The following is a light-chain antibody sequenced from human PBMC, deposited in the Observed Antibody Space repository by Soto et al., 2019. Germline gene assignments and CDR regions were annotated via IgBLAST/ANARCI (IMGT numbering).Light chain of an antibody. J-gene: IGKJ1*01. V-gene: IGKV1-5*03. CDR1: QSISTW. CDR2: KAS. Sequence: DIQMTQSPSTLSASVGDRVTITCRASQSISTWLAWYQQRPGKAPHLLIYKASSLESGVPSRFSGRGSGTEFTLTISSLQPDDVSTYYCQKYNSYARTFGQRTKVEVK. CDR3: QKYNSYART.